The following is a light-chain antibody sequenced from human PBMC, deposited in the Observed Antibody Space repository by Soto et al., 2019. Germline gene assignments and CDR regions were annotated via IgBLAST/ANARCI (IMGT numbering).Light chain of an antibody. CDR2: SNN. Sequence: QSVLTQPPSASGTPGQRVTISCSGSSSNIGSNYVYWYQQLPGTAPQLLIYSNNQRPSGVPDRFSGSKSGTSASLAISGLRSEDEDDYYCAAWDDSLSGGVFGGGTKLTVL. V-gene: IGLV1-47*02. CDR3: AAWDDSLSGGV. CDR1: SSNIGSNY. J-gene: IGLJ3*02.